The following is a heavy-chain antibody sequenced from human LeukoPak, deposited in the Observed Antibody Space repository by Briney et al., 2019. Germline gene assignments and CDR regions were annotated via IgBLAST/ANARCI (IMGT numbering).Heavy chain of an antibody. CDR1: GRSISSYY. J-gene: IGHJ5*02. CDR2: IYYSGST. V-gene: IGHV4-59*01. CDR3: ARGGSDNINWFVP. D-gene: IGHD3-10*01. Sequence: SETLSPTCTVSGRSISSYYWSWIRQPPGKGLEWIGYIYYSGSTNYNPSHKRRLTISVDTSKNQFSLKLRSVTAADTAVYYCARGGSDNINWFVPWGQGTLVTVSS.